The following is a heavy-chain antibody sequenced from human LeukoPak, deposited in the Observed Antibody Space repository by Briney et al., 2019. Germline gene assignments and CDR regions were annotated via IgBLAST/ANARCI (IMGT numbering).Heavy chain of an antibody. J-gene: IGHJ4*02. CDR3: ARGRRGSYFQDY. CDR2: MRSDGTT. CDR1: GDSISSRDSY. V-gene: IGHV4-39*07. D-gene: IGHD1-26*01. Sequence: SETLSLTCTVSGDSISSRDSYWGWIRQPPGKGLEWIGSMRSDGTTSYNPSLKSRVTISVDTSKNQLSLKLSSVTAADTADYYCARGRRGSYFQDYWGQGTLVTVYS.